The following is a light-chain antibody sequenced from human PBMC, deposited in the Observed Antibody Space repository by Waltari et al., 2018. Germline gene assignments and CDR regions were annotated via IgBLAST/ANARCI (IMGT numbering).Light chain of an antibody. Sequence: FDLTQPSSVSVSPGQTARITCSGDIVTKKYTRWFQQKPGRAPLLLIYQDTERPLGIPERFSGSRSGTTITVTITGAQFEEEADYHCFSAADDFWVFGGGTKLTVL. CDR3: FSAADDFWV. J-gene: IGLJ3*02. V-gene: IGLV3-27*01. CDR2: QDT. CDR1: IVTKKY.